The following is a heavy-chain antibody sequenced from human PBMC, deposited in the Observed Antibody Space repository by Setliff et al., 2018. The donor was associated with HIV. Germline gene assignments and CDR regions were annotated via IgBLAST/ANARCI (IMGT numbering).Heavy chain of an antibody. V-gene: IGHV1-69*05. J-gene: IGHJ6*03. CDR1: GDTFTTYV. D-gene: IGHD3-3*01. CDR2: RSPIFSTT. Sequence: ASVKVSCKGSGDTFTTYVVSWVRQAPGQGLEWMGGRSPIFSTTNYAQKFQGRVTITTDESTSRAYMELRSLRSEDTAVYYCARGTPVGTIWNYYSYMDLWGKGTTVTVS. CDR3: ARGTPVGTIWNYYSYMDL.